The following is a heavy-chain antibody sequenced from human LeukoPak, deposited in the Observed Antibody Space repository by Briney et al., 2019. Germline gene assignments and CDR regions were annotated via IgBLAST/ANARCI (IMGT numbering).Heavy chain of an antibody. CDR3: AKADSGSYPSTAY. Sequence: GGSLRLSCAASGFTFSSYAMSWVRQAPGKGLEWVSAISGSGGSTYYANSVKGRFTISRDNSKNTLHLQMNSLRAEDTAVYYCAKADSGSYPSTAYWGQGTLVTVSS. V-gene: IGHV3-23*01. CDR2: ISGSGGST. J-gene: IGHJ4*02. CDR1: GFTFSSYA. D-gene: IGHD1-26*01.